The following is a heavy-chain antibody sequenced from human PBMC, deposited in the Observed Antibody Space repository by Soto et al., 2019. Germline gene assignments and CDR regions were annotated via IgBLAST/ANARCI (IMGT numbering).Heavy chain of an antibody. CDR2: IDSSTKYT. J-gene: IGHJ4*02. CDR1: GFTFRDYY. D-gene: IGHD5-18*01. V-gene: IGHV3-11*06. CDR3: AKGLSVIQEWIIDGH. Sequence: GGSLRLSCEASGFTFRDYYRTWFRQAPGKGLEWLSYIDSSTKYTNYADSVKGRFTISRDNSKNTLYLQMDSLRADDTAMYYCAKGLSVIQEWIIDGHWGQGTQVTVSS.